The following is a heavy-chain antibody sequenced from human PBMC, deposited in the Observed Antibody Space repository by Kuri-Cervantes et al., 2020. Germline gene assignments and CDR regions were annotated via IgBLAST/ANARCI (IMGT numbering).Heavy chain of an antibody. CDR3: ARDFAETYYYDSSGDAFDI. Sequence: SVKVSCKASGGTFSSYAISWVQQAPGQGLEWMGGIIPIFGTANYAQKFQGRVTITADESTSTAYMELSSLRSEDTAVYYCARDFAETYYYDSSGDAFDIWGQGTMVTVSS. V-gene: IGHV1-69*13. CDR1: GGTFSSYA. D-gene: IGHD3-22*01. CDR2: IIPIFGTA. J-gene: IGHJ3*02.